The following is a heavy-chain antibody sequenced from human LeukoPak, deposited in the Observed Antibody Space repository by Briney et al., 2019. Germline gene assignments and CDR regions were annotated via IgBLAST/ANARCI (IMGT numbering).Heavy chain of an antibody. J-gene: IGHJ4*02. CDR2: ISAYNGNT. CDR3: AIGYSSSWYSFDY. CDR1: GYTFTGYY. D-gene: IGHD6-13*01. Sequence: ASVKVSCKASGYTFTGYYMHWVRQAPGQGLEWMGWISAYNGNTNYAQKLQGRVTMTTDTSASTAYMELSSLRSEDMAVYYCAIGYSSSWYSFDYWGQGTLVTVSS. V-gene: IGHV1-18*03.